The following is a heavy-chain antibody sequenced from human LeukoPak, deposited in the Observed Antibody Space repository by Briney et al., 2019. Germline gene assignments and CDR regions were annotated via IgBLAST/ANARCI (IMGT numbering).Heavy chain of an antibody. CDR3: AKDDYYDSSGDLFY. Sequence: GRSLRLSCAASGFTFSSYGMHWVRQAPGKGLEWVAVISYDGSNKYNADSVKGRFTISRDNSKNTLYLQMNSLRAEDAAVYYCAKDDYYDSSGDLFYWGQGTLVTVSS. V-gene: IGHV3-30*18. CDR2: ISYDGSNK. CDR1: GFTFSSYG. J-gene: IGHJ4*02. D-gene: IGHD3-22*01.